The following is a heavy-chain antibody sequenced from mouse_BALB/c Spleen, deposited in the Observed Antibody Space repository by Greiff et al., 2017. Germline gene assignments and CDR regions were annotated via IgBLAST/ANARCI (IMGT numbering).Heavy chain of an antibody. D-gene: IGHD1-1*01. CDR1: GFSLTSYG. V-gene: IGHV2-9*02. CDR2: IWAGGST. CDR3: ARETYGSSYYFDY. J-gene: IGHJ2*01. Sequence: VKLMESGPGLVAPSQSLSITCTVSGFSLTSYGVHWVRQPPGKGLEWLVVIWAGGSTNYNSALMSRLSISKDNSKSQVFLKMNSLQTDDTAMYYCARETYGSSYYFDYWGQGTTLTVSS.